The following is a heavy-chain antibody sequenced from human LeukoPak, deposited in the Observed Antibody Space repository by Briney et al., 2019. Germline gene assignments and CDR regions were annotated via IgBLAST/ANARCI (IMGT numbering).Heavy chain of an antibody. D-gene: IGHD3-22*01. J-gene: IGHJ5*02. CDR3: ARIYDNNWFDP. CDR2: IYTSGST. CDR1: GGSISRYY. V-gene: IGHV4-4*07. Sequence: SDTLSLTCTVSGGSISRYYWSWIRQPAGKGLEWIGRIYTSGSTNYNPSLKSRVTMSVDTSKNQFSLKLSSVTAADTAVYYCARIYDNNWFDPWGQGTLVTVSS.